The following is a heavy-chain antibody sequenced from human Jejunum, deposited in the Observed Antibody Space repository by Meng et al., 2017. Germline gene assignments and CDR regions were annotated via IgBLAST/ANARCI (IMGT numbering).Heavy chain of an antibody. CDR1: GYTFSDYY. CDR3: ARDLGAVAGLDS. CDR2: INPNSGGT. V-gene: IGHV1-2*06. Sequence: QVQRVQSGAEVKTPGASVKVSCKASGYTFSDYYIYWVRQAPGQGLECMGRINPNSGGTNYAQEFQGRVTMTRDTSITTAYMELYRLKFADTAVYYCARDLGAVAGLDSWGQGTLVTVSS. D-gene: IGHD6-19*01. J-gene: IGHJ4*02.